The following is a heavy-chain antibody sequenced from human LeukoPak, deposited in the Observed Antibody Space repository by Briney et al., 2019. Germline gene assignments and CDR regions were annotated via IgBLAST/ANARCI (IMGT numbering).Heavy chain of an antibody. CDR1: GFTFSSYG. D-gene: IGHD2-15*01. CDR3: AKVVRGYCSGGSCPEPYYYYYYMDV. CDR2: IRYDGSNK. J-gene: IGHJ6*03. Sequence: PGGSLRLSCAASGFTFSSYGMHWVRQAPGKGLEWVAFIRYDGSNKYYADSVKGRFTISRDNSKNTLYLQMNSLRAEDTAVYYRAKVVRGYCSGGSCPEPYYYYYYMDVWGKGTTVTVSS. V-gene: IGHV3-30*02.